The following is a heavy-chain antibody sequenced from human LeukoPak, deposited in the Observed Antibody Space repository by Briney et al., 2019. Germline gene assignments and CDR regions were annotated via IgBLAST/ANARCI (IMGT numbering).Heavy chain of an antibody. D-gene: IGHD3-10*01. V-gene: IGHV4-39*01. CDR1: GGSISSSSYY. Sequence: SETLSLTCTVSGGSISSSSYYWGWIRQPPGKGLEWIESIYYSGSTYYNPSLKSRVTISVDTSKNQFSLKLSSVTAADTAVYYCAKTYYYGSGSYSISDYWGQGTLVTVSS. J-gene: IGHJ4*02. CDR2: IYYSGST. CDR3: AKTYYYGSGSYSISDY.